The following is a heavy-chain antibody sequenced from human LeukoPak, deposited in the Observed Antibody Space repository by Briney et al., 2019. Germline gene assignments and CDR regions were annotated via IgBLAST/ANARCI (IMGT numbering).Heavy chain of an antibody. CDR3: VREGFYFFDF. J-gene: IGHJ4*01. Sequence: GGSLRLSCAASGFTFTKNFMSWVGQVPGKGVEWVANIKQDGSETTYAASVRSRFTIFRDNAKDSVYLQMNSLRAEDSATYYCVREGFYFFDFWGQGTLVTVSS. V-gene: IGHV3-7*01. CDR2: IKQDGSET. CDR1: GFTFTKNF.